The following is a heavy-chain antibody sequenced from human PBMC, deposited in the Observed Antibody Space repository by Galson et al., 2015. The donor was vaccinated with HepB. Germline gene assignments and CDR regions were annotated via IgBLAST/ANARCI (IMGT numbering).Heavy chain of an antibody. V-gene: IGHV3-23*01. J-gene: IGHJ1*01. CDR3: VRGEYGRGWPD. D-gene: IGHD6-19*01. CDR2: ISGGGGTI. Sequence: SLRLSCAASGFAFSSYAMNWVRQAPGKGLEWVSGISGGGGTISYADSVKGRFTISRDSSKNTLDLQMDSLRAGDTAVYYCVRGEYGRGWPDWGQGILVTVSS. CDR1: GFAFSSYA.